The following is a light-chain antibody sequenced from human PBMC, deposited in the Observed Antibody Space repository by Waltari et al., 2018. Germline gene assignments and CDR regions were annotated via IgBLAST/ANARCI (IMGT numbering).Light chain of an antibody. CDR2: DGY. CDR1: QDISSW. V-gene: IGKV1-12*01. CDR3: QQANSFPIT. Sequence: DIQMTQSPSSVSASVGDGVTITCRASQDISSWLARYQQKPGKAPNLRIYDGYSLQSGVPSRFSGSGSGTVFTLTISSLQPEDFATYYCQQANSFPITFGQGTRLEIK. J-gene: IGKJ5*01.